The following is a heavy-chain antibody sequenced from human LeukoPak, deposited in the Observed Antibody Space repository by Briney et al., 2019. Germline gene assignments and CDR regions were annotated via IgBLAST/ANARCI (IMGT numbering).Heavy chain of an antibody. CDR3: ARAKYDFWSGYYTWWFDP. Sequence: SETLSLTCTVSGGSISSYYWSWIRQPPGKGLEWSGYIYYSGSTNYNPSLKSRVTISVDPSKHQFSLKLSSVTAADTAVYYCARAKYDFWSGYYTWWFDPWGQGTLVTVSS. CDR2: IYYSGST. V-gene: IGHV4-59*01. D-gene: IGHD3-3*01. CDR1: GGSISSYY. J-gene: IGHJ5*02.